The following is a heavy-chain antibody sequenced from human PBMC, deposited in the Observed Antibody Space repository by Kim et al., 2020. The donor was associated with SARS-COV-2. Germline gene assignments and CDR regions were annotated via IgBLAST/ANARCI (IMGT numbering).Heavy chain of an antibody. D-gene: IGHD3-22*01. V-gene: IGHV3-21*01. CDR3: ARGTFSYDSSGYYYEVGAFDI. CDR1: GFTFSSYS. CDR2: ISSSSSYI. J-gene: IGHJ3*02. Sequence: GGSLRLSCAASGFTFSSYSMNWVRQAPGKGLEWVSSISSSSSYIYYADSVKGRFTISRDNAKNSLYLQMNSLRAEDTAVYYCARGTFSYDSSGYYYEVGAFDIWGQGTMVTVSS.